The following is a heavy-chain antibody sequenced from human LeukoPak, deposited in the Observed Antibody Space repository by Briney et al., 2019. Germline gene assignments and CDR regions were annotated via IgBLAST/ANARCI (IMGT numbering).Heavy chain of an antibody. J-gene: IGHJ4*02. Sequence: PGGSLRLSCAASGFTFSSYSMNWVRQAPGKGLEWVSSISSSSSYIYYADSVKGRFTISRDNAKNSLYLQMNSLRAEDTAVYHCARDEGDYHPSPFDYWGQGTLVTVSS. CDR3: ARDEGDYHPSPFDY. D-gene: IGHD2-21*01. V-gene: IGHV3-21*01. CDR2: ISSSSSYI. CDR1: GFTFSSYS.